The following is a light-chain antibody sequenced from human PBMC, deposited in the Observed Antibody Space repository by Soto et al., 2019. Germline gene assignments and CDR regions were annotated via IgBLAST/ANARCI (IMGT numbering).Light chain of an antibody. CDR3: CSCAGTRTCV. V-gene: IGLV2-11*01. CDR2: DVT. CDR1: SSEIGDNKY. J-gene: IGLJ1*01. Sequence: QSALTQPRSVSGSPGKSVTISCTGTSSEIGDNKYVSWYQQHPDKAPKLMIFDVTGRPSRVPDRFAGSKSGNTASLTISGLQGDDEADYYCCSCAGTRTCVFGTGTKLTVL.